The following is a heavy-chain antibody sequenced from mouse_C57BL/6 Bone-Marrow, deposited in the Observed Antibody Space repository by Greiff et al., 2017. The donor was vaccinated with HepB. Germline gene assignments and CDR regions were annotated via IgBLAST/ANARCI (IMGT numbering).Heavy chain of an antibody. D-gene: IGHD2-1*01. CDR1: GYTFTSYW. V-gene: IGHV1-5*01. Sequence: VQLQQSGTVLARPGASVKMSCKTSGYTFTSYWMHWVKQRPGQGLELIGAIYPGNSDTSYNQKFKGKAKLTAVTSASTAYMELSSLTNEDSAVYYCTRRYYGNYVNWYFDVWGTGTTVTVSS. CDR3: TRRYYGNYVNWYFDV. J-gene: IGHJ1*03. CDR2: IYPGNSDT.